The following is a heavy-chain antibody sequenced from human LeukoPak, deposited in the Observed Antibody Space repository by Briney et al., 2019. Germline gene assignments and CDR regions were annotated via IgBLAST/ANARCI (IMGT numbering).Heavy chain of an antibody. CDR1: GFTFSSYG. CDR3: ATYSSDYYYYYYMDV. D-gene: IGHD3-22*01. Sequence: GGSLRLSCAASGFTFSSYGMHWVRQAPGKGLEWVAFIRYDESNKYYADSVKGRFTISRDNSKNTLYLQMNSLRAEDTAVYYCATYSSDYYYYYYMDVWGKGTTVTISS. V-gene: IGHV3-30*02. J-gene: IGHJ6*03. CDR2: IRYDESNK.